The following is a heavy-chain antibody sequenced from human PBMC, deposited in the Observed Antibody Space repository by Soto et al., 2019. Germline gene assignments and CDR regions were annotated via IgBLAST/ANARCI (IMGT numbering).Heavy chain of an antibody. J-gene: IGHJ4*02. V-gene: IGHV2-5*01. CDR1: GFSLSTSGVG. CDR3: AHSPGDFWSGYYTRTVTAYFDD. D-gene: IGHD3-3*01. Sequence: SGPTLVNPTQTLTLTCTFSGFSLSTSGVGVGWIRQPPGKALEWLALIYWNDDKRYSPSLKSRLTITKDTSKNQVVLTMTNMDPVDTATYYCAHSPGDFWSGYYTRTVTAYFDDWGQGTLVTVSS. CDR2: IYWNDDK.